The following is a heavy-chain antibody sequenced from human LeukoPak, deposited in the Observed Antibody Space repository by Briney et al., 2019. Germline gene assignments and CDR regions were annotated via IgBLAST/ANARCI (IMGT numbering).Heavy chain of an antibody. CDR1: GGSISSNY. CDR2: IHNSGRT. CDR3: ALMARYSSSWHGGYFDY. D-gene: IGHD6-13*01. Sequence: SETLSLTCTVSGGSISSNYWSWIRQPPGKGLEWIGYIHNSGRTNYNPSLKSRVTISVDTSKNQFALKLSSVTAADTAVYYCALMARYSSSWHGGYFDYWGQGTLVTVSS. V-gene: IGHV4-59*12. J-gene: IGHJ4*02.